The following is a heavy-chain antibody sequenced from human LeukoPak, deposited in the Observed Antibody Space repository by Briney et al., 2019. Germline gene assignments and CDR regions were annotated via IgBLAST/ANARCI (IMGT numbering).Heavy chain of an antibody. Sequence: GGSLRLSCAASGCTFSNAWMSWVRQAPGKGLEWVGHLKSKTDGGTTDYGAPVKGRFTISRDDSKNTLYLQMNSLKTEDTAVYYCVTYEGVAWGQGTLVTVSS. CDR3: VTYEGVA. CDR2: LKSKTDGGTT. CDR1: GCTFSNAW. J-gene: IGHJ5*02. D-gene: IGHD5-12*01. V-gene: IGHV3-15*01.